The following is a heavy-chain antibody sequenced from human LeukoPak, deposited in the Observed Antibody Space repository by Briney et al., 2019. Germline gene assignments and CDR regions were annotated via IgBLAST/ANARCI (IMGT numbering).Heavy chain of an antibody. CDR1: GFTFDDYT. CDR2: ISWDNNST. CDR3: AELGITMIGGV. J-gene: IGHJ6*04. Sequence: GGSLRLSCAASGFTFDDYTMHWVRQALGKGLECVSLISWDNNSTYYADSVKGRFTISRDNSKNSLYLQMNSLRAEDTAVYYCAELGITMIGGVWGKGTTVTISS. V-gene: IGHV3-43*01. D-gene: IGHD3-10*02.